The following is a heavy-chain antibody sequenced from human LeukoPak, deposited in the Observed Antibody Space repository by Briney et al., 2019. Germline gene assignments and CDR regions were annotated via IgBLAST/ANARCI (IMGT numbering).Heavy chain of an antibody. D-gene: IGHD3-10*01. J-gene: IGHJ5*02. CDR3: ASWVKTSGPDGSGSYVLLP. CDR1: GYTFTSYG. CDR2: ISAYNGNT. V-gene: IGHV1-18*01. Sequence: ASVKVSCKASGYTFTSYGISWVRQAPGQGLEWMGWISAYNGNTNYAQKLQGRVTMTTDTSTSTAYMELRSLRSDDTAVYYCASWVKTSGPDGSGSYVLLPWGQGTLVTVSS.